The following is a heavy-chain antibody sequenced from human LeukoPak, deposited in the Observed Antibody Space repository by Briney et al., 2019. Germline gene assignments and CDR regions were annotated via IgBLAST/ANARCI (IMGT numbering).Heavy chain of an antibody. CDR1: GGSFSGYY. J-gene: IGHJ6*02. D-gene: IGHD3-10*01. CDR2: INHSGST. V-gene: IGHV4-34*01. Sequence: SETLSLTCAVYGGSFSGYYWSWIRQPPGKGLEWIGEINHSGSTNYNPSLKSRVTISVDTSKNQFSLKPNSVTAADTAVYYCARGRIRYGSGSYKVYYYYGMDVWGQGTTVTVSS. CDR3: ARGRIRYGSGSYKVYYYYGMDV.